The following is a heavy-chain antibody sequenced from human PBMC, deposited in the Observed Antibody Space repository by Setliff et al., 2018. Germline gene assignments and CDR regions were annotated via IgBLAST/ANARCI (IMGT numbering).Heavy chain of an antibody. V-gene: IGHV3-23*01. J-gene: IGHJ4*02. D-gene: IGHD1-26*01. Sequence: GGSLRLSCAASGFTFDDYVMSWVRQAPGKGLEWVSTLIGSGGNTYYADSVKGRFTISRDNSKNMLYLQMNSLRAEDTAVYYCVKRLTTSGSYKAFDYWGQGTLVTVSS. CDR1: GFTFDDYV. CDR3: VKRLTTSGSYKAFDY. CDR2: LIGSGGNT.